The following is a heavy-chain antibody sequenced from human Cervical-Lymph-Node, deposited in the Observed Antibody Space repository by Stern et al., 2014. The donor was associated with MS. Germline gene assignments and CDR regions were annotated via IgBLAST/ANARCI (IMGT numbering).Heavy chain of an antibody. CDR2: IYYSANT. D-gene: IGHD5-24*01. Sequence: QLQLQESGPGLVKPSETLSLTCTVSGGSITSSIYYWGWIRQPPGKGLEWIGSIYYSANTYYNPSLKSRITISVATSKNHFSLKVSSVTAADTAVYYCARRRDGYEYYYGLDVWGQGTTVTVSS. CDR1: GGSITSSIYY. J-gene: IGHJ6*02. CDR3: ARRRDGYEYYYGLDV. V-gene: IGHV4-39*01.